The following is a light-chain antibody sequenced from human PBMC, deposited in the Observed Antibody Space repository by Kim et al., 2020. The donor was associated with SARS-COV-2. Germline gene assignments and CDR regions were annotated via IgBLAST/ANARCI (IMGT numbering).Light chain of an antibody. J-gene: IGLJ3*02. CDR2: HTN. V-gene: IGLV8-61*01. CDR1: SGSVSASHF. CDR3: VLYMNNGISV. Sequence: QTVVTQESSFSVSPGGTVTLTCGLNSGSVSASHFPNWLQQTPGQAPRTLIYHTNTRPSGVPDRFSGSILENKAVLTITGAQADDESDYYCVLYMNNGISVFGGGTKLTVL.